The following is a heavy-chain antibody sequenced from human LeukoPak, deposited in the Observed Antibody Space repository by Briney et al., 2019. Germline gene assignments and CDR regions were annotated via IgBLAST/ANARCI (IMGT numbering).Heavy chain of an antibody. CDR3: ARAPDSEVADDIVVVPAAMNYYYYGMDV. Sequence: GGSLRLSCAASGFSFGSYAMSWVRQAAGKGLEWVSEICGSVSGSGDCTHYADSVKGRFTIPRDNSKKTLYLQMNSLRAEDTAVYYCARAPDSEVADDIVVVPAAMNYYYYGMDVWGQGTTVTVSS. V-gene: IGHV3-23*01. J-gene: IGHJ6*02. CDR2: ICGSVSGSGDCT. CDR1: GFSFGSYA. D-gene: IGHD2-2*01.